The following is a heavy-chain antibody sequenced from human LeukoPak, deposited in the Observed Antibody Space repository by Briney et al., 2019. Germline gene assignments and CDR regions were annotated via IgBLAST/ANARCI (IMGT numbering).Heavy chain of an antibody. CDR3: TRLEGYYDSSGYPYPDGFDY. CDR1: GFTFSGSA. D-gene: IGHD3-22*01. CDR2: IRSRANSYAT. V-gene: IGHV3-73*01. J-gene: IGHJ4*02. Sequence: GGSLRLSCAASGFTFSGSAMHWVRQASGKGLEWVGRIRSRANSYATAYAASVKGRFTISRDDSKNTAYLQMNSLKTEDTAVYYCTRLEGYYDSSGYPYPDGFDYWGQGTLVTVSS.